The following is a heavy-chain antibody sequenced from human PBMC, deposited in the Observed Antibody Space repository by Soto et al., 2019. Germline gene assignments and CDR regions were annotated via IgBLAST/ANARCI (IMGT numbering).Heavy chain of an antibody. J-gene: IGHJ4*02. Sequence: SETLSLTCIFSGGSISSGGYYWSWIRQHPGKGLEWIGYIYYSGSTYYNPSPKSRVTISVDTSKNQFSLKLSSVTVADTAVYYCARVGGNTSMAPTPFYYDYWGQGTLVTGSS. V-gene: IGHV4-31*03. CDR3: ARVGGNTSMAPTPFYYDY. CDR2: IYYSGST. D-gene: IGHD5-18*01. CDR1: GGSISSGGYY.